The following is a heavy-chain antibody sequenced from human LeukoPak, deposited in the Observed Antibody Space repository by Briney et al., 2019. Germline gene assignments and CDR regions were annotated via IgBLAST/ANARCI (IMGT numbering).Heavy chain of an antibody. CDR2: ISSSSSTI. V-gene: IGHV3-48*02. J-gene: IGHJ4*02. CDR3: ARARRYRSSWYHDY. Sequence: GGCLRLSCAASGFSFSTYTMNWVRQARGKGLDWVSYISSSSSTIYYADSVKGRFTISRDNANNSLYLQMNSLRDEDTAVYYCARARRYRSSWYHDYWGQGSLVTVSS. CDR1: GFSFSTYT. D-gene: IGHD6-13*01.